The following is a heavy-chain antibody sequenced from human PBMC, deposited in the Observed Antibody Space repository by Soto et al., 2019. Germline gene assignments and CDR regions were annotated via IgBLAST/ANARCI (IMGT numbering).Heavy chain of an antibody. V-gene: IGHV4-39*01. CDR2: IYYSGST. CDR1: GGSISSSSYY. Sequence: QLQLQESGPGLVKPSETLSLTCTVSGGSISSSSYYWGWIRQPPGKGLEWIGSIYYSGSTYYNPSLKSRVNISVDTSKNQFSLKLSSVTAADTAVYYCARRKSMVAREENDYWGQGTLVTVSS. D-gene: IGHD5-12*01. J-gene: IGHJ4*02. CDR3: ARRKSMVAREENDY.